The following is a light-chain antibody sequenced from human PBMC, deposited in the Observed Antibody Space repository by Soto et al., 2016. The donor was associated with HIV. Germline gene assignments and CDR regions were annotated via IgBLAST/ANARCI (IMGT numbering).Light chain of an antibody. CDR2: GAS. V-gene: IGKV1-39*01. Sequence: DIQMTQSPSSLSASVGDRVTITCRASQAITKYLNWYQFKPGDAPKLLIYGASSLQSGVPFRFSGSRSGTSFTLTITTLQPEDFATYFCQQANSFPPPFGQGTKLEIK. CDR1: QAITKY. CDR3: QQANSFPPP. J-gene: IGKJ2*01.